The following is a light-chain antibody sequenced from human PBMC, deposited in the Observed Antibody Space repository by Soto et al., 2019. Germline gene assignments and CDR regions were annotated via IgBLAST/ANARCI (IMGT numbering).Light chain of an antibody. V-gene: IGKV3-15*01. CDR3: QQYNNWPKT. Sequence: EIVMTQSPATLSVSPGERATLSCRASQSVSSNLAWYQQKPGQAPRLLIYGASTRATGIPARFSGSESGTEFTLTISRLQSEDFAVYYCQQYNNWPKTFGQGTKVEIE. CDR2: GAS. CDR1: QSVSSN. J-gene: IGKJ1*01.